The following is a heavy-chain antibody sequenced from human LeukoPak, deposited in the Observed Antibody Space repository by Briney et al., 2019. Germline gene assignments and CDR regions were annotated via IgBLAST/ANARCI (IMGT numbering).Heavy chain of an antibody. J-gene: IGHJ5*02. Sequence: SETLSLTCAVSGYSISSGFYWGWIRQPPEKGLEWIGVMYHSGTTYYNTSLKSRVAISVDTSKNQFSLKLSSVTAADTAVYYCARGGWYELRWFDPWGQGTLVTVSS. CDR3: ARGGWYELRWFDP. CDR1: GYSISSGFY. D-gene: IGHD6-19*01. CDR2: MYHSGTT. V-gene: IGHV4-38-2*01.